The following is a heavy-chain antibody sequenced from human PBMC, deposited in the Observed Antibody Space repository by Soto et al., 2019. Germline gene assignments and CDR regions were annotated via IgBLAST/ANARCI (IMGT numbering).Heavy chain of an antibody. CDR2: IIPIFGTA. CDR3: AREEYSSSPVVY. CDR1: GGTLSSYA. D-gene: IGHD6-6*01. J-gene: IGHJ4*02. Sequence: GASVKVSCKASGGTLSSYAISWVRQAPGQGLEWMGGIIPIFGTANYAQKFQGRVTITADESTSTAYMELSSLRSEDTAVYYCAREEYSSSPVVYWGQGTLVTVSS. V-gene: IGHV1-69*13.